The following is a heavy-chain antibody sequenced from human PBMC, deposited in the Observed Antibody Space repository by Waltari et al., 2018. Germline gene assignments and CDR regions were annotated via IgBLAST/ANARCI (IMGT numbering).Heavy chain of an antibody. D-gene: IGHD5-18*01. V-gene: IGHV3-74*01. CDR1: GFTFSSYW. Sequence: EVQLVESGGGLVQPGGSLRLSCAASGFTFSSYWMHWVRQAPGKGLGWVCGIDSEGSSTSNADAVKGRCTITRDNAKNTLYLQMNSLRAEDTAVYYCERVDTAMADYYYYGMDVWGQGTTVTVSS. CDR3: ERVDTAMADYYYYGMDV. CDR2: IDSEGSST. J-gene: IGHJ6*02.